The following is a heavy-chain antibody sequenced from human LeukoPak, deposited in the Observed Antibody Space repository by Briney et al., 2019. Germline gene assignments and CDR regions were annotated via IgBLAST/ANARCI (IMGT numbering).Heavy chain of an antibody. CDR3: AKEKNDYSDYSYMDV. D-gene: IGHD4-11*01. CDR1: GFTFSNYG. J-gene: IGHJ6*03. CDR2: IRYDGSNK. V-gene: IGHV3-30*02. Sequence: PGGSLRLSCAASGFTFSNYGMHWVRQAPGKGLEWVAFIRYDGSNKYCADSVKGRFTVSRDNTKNTLYLQMNSLRAEDTAAYYRAKEKNDYSDYSYMDVWGKGTTVTVSS.